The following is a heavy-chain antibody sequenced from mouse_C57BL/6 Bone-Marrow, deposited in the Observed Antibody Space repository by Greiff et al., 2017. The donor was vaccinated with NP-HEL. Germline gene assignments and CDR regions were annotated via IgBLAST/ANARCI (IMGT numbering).Heavy chain of an antibody. CDR3: ASFTTPWFAY. CDR1: GFTFSSYG. D-gene: IGHD1-1*01. Sequence: EVKLMESGGDLVKPGGSLKLSCAASGFTFSSYGMSWVRQTPDKRLEWVATISSGGSYTYYPDSVKGRFTISRDNAKNTLYLQMSSLKSEDTAMYYCASFTTPWFAYWGQGTLVTVSA. CDR2: ISSGGSYT. V-gene: IGHV5-6*01. J-gene: IGHJ3*01.